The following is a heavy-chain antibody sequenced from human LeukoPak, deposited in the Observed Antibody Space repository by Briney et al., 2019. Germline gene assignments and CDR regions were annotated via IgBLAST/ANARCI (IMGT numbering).Heavy chain of an antibody. CDR2: ISGSGGST. CDR1: GFTFSSYA. J-gene: IGHJ4*02. Sequence: PGGSLRLSCAASGFTFSSYAMSWVRQAPGKGLEWVSAISGSGGSTYYADSVKGRFTISRDSSKNTLYLQMNGLRAEDTAVYYCAKGVRVTIFGVVKTPFDYWGQGTLVTVSS. CDR3: AKGVRVTIFGVVKTPFDY. D-gene: IGHD3-3*01. V-gene: IGHV3-23*01.